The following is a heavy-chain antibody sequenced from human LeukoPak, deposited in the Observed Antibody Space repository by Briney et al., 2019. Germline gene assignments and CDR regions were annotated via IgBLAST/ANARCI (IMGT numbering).Heavy chain of an antibody. CDR3: ARDRVTYYYDSSGYLDAFDI. V-gene: IGHV7-4-1*02. J-gene: IGHJ3*02. Sequence: GASVKVSCKASGYTFTSYAMNWVRQAPGQGLEWMGWINTNTGNPTYAQGFTGRFVFSLDTSVSTAYLQISSLKAEDTAVYYCARDRVTYYYDSSGYLDAFDIWGQGTMVTVSS. D-gene: IGHD3-22*01. CDR1: GYTFTSYA. CDR2: INTNTGNP.